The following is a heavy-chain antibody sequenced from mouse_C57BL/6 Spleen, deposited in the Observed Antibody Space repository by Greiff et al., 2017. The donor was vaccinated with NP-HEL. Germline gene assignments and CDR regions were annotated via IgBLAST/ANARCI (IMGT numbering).Heavy chain of an antibody. CDR3: ARFPSYESYFDY. J-gene: IGHJ2*01. Sequence: VQLQQSGAELVKPGASVKLSCKASGYTFTSYWMHWVKQRPGQGLEWIGMIHPNSGSTNYNEKFKSKATLTVDKSSSTAYMQLSSLTSEDSAVYYCARFPSYESYFDYWGQGTTLTVSS. D-gene: IGHD1-1*01. CDR1: GYTFTSYW. CDR2: IHPNSGST. V-gene: IGHV1-64*01.